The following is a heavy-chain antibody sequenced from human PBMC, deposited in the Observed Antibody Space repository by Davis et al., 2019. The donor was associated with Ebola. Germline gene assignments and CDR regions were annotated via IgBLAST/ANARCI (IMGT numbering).Heavy chain of an antibody. Sequence: PSETLSLTCAVSGGSFSGYYWSWIRQPPGKGLEWIGYIYYSGSTNYNPSLKSRVTISVDTSKNQFSLKLSSVTAADTAVYYCARGGVRVVPAAIASWFDPWGQGTLVTVSS. D-gene: IGHD2-2*02. V-gene: IGHV4-59*01. J-gene: IGHJ5*02. CDR2: IYYSGST. CDR1: GGSFSGYY. CDR3: ARGGVRVVPAAIASWFDP.